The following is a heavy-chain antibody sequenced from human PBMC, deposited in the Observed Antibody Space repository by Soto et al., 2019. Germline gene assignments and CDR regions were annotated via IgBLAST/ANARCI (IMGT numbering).Heavy chain of an antibody. CDR3: ARDLDTSMSAPLDY. V-gene: IGHV1-3*01. Sequence: ASSQLSWKACGYSFTANAMDWVRQTPGQRLEWVGWINVGTGDTEYSQQFQGRVNITRDTSARTLYMELSSLRSEDTAVYYCARDLDTSMSAPLDYWGQGSLVSVSS. CDR2: INVGTGDT. CDR1: GYSFTANA. D-gene: IGHD5-18*01. J-gene: IGHJ4*02.